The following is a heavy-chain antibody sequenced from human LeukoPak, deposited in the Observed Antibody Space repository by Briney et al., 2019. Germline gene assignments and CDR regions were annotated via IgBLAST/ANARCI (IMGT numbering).Heavy chain of an antibody. CDR3: ARSPVYCSSTSCWPYYYYYMDV. J-gene: IGHJ6*03. CDR1: GGSISSSSYY. CDR2: IYYSGST. V-gene: IGHV4-39*07. D-gene: IGHD2-2*01. Sequence: SETLSLTCTVSGGSISSSSYYWGWIRQPPGKGLEWIGSIYYSGSTYYNPSLKSRVTISVDTSKNQFSLKLSSVTAADTAVYYCARSPVYCSSTSCWPYYYYYMDVWGKGTTVTVSS.